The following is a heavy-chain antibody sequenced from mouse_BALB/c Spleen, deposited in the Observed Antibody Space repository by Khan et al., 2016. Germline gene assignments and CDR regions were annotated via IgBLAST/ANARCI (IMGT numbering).Heavy chain of an antibody. D-gene: IGHD2-1*01. J-gene: IGHJ4*01. V-gene: IGHV14-4*02. CDR3: AAGGNYVVNYAMDY. CDR1: DFNIKDYY. Sequence: IQLVQSGAELVRSGASVKLSCTASDFNIKDYYMHWVNQRPEQGLEWIGWIDPENGDTEYAPKFQGKATMTADTSSNTAYLQLSSLTSEDTAVYYCAAGGNYVVNYAMDYWGQGTSVTVSS. CDR2: IDPENGDT.